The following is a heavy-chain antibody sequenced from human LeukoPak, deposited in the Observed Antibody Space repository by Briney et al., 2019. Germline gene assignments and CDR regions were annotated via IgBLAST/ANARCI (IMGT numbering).Heavy chain of an antibody. J-gene: IGHJ4*02. CDR1: GGSFSGYY. CDR2: INHSGST. V-gene: IGHV4-34*01. Sequence: PSETLSLTCAVYGGSFSGYYWSWIRQPPGKGLEWIGEINHSGSTNYNPSLKSRVTMSVDTSKNQFSLKLSSVTAADTAVYYCASDPYCSSTSCYTGSFDYWGQGTLVTVSS. CDR3: ASDPYCSSTSCYTGSFDY. D-gene: IGHD2-2*02.